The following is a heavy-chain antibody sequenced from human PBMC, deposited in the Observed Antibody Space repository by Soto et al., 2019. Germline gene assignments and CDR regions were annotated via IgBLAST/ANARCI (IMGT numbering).Heavy chain of an antibody. CDR3: ARDASRSSVRFWFDS. J-gene: IGHJ5*01. D-gene: IGHD2-15*01. Sequence: EVQLVDSGGGLVQPGGSLRLSCVASGFTFSDHSMNWIRQAPGKGLEWISYITPSGVIVYADSVKGRFAIARDNAKSSVYLQMSSLRDEDTVLYYCARDASRSSVRFWFDSWGQGTLVTVSS. CDR2: ITPSGVI. V-gene: IGHV3-48*02. CDR1: GFTFSDHS.